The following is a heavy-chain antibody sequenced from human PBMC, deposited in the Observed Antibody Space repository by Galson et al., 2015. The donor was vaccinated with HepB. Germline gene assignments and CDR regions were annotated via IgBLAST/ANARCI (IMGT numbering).Heavy chain of an antibody. Sequence: SLRLSCATSGFTFSTYGMHWVRQAPGKGLEWVAGIWHDGSNEQYVDSVKGRLTISRDNSKNTLYLQMNSLRVEDTAVYYCARVREDRTDSGSYSYYFDYWGQGILVTVSS. J-gene: IGHJ4*02. CDR2: IWHDGSNE. D-gene: IGHD1-26*01. CDR1: GFTFSTYG. V-gene: IGHV3-33*01. CDR3: ARVREDRTDSGSYSYYFDY.